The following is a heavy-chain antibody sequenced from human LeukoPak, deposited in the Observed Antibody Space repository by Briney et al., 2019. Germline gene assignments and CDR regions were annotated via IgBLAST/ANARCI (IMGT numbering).Heavy chain of an antibody. CDR1: GGSISSYY. V-gene: IGHV4-4*07. Sequence: SETLSLTCTVSGGSISSYYWAWIRQPAGKGLEWIGRIFASGSTNYNPSLKSRVTMSVDTSKNQFSLKRTSFTAADTAVYYCAREVTTNWFDPWGQGTLVTVSS. CDR3: AREVTTNWFDP. D-gene: IGHD1-14*01. CDR2: IFASGST. J-gene: IGHJ5*02.